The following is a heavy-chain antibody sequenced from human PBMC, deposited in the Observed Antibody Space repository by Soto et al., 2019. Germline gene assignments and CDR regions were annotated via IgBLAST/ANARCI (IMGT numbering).Heavy chain of an antibody. Sequence: SETLSLTCSVSTGSMRTYYWTWIRQSPGKGLEWIGQISHTGRTKYNPSLESRVTISVDTSRKQFSLKLTSVTAADTAVYYCAKNLPRTGRFHYWGQGTLVTVSS. CDR2: ISHTGRT. J-gene: IGHJ4*02. CDR1: TGSMRTYY. V-gene: IGHV4-59*01. CDR3: AKNLPRTGRFHY.